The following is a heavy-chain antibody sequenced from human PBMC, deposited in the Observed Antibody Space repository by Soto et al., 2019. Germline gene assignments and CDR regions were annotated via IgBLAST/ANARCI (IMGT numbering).Heavy chain of an antibody. V-gene: IGHV4-59*08. Sequence: QVQLQESGPGLVKPSETLSLTCIVSGGSISNYYWSWIRQPPGKGLDWIGYIYYSGSTNYNPSLTIRGTISVATSKSQCSLNLGSVTAADTAVYYCAGHRYSYGVYYFDYWGQGTLVTVSS. CDR3: AGHRYSYGVYYFDY. CDR1: GGSISNYY. D-gene: IGHD5-18*01. CDR2: IYYSGST. J-gene: IGHJ4*02.